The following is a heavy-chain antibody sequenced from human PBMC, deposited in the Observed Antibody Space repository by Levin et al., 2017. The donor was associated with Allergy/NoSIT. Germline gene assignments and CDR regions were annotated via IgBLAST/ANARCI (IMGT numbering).Heavy chain of an antibody. D-gene: IGHD6-19*01. V-gene: IGHV3-66*02. CDR1: GFTVSRNY. CDR3: TRDGITVAGYNWFDP. J-gene: IGHJ5*02. CDR2: IYSGGST. Sequence: PGGSLRLSCAASGFTVSRNYMTWVRQAPGKGLEWVSVIYSGGSTYYADSVKGRFTISRDNSKNTLYLQMNSLRAEDTAVYYCTRDGITVAGYNWFDPWGQGTLVTVSS.